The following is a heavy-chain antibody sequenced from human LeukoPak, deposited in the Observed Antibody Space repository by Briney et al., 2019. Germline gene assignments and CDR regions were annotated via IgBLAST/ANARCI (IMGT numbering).Heavy chain of an antibody. Sequence: TGGPLRLSCAASGFTFTDYAIHWVRQAPGKGLEGVAVISYDGDHKYYPDSVKGRFTISRDNSKHTVYLQMNSLRVEDTAVYFCAREYYSGNYYVFDYWGQGTLVTVSS. CDR3: AREYYSGNYYVFDY. CDR1: GFTFTDYA. D-gene: IGHD1-26*01. CDR2: ISYDGDHK. J-gene: IGHJ4*02. V-gene: IGHV3-30-3*01.